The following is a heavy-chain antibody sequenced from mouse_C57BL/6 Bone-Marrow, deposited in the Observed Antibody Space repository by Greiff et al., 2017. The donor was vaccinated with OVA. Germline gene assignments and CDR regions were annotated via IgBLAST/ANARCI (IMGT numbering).Heavy chain of an antibody. CDR3: ARYGFHFDD. CDR1: GFTFSSYT. D-gene: IGHD2-2*01. CDR2: ISGGGGNT. Sequence: EVHLVESGGGLVKPGGSLKLSCAASGFTFSSYTMSWVRQTPEKRLEWVATISGGGGNTYYPDSVKGRFTISRDNAKNTLYLQMSSLRSEDTALYYCARYGFHFDDWGKGTTLTVSS. V-gene: IGHV5-9*01. J-gene: IGHJ2*01.